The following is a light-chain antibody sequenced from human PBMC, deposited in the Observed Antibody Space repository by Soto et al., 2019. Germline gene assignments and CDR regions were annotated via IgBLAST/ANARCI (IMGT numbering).Light chain of an antibody. CDR3: AAWDDSRNGPV. Sequence: QSVLTQPPSASGTPGQRVTISCSGSNSNIGSYSVNWYRHLPGTAPKLLVFSDDQRPSGVPDRFSGSKSGPSASLAISGLQSEDEADDYCAAWDDSRNGPVFGGGTQLTVL. CDR2: SDD. V-gene: IGLV1-44*01. J-gene: IGLJ2*01. CDR1: NSNIGSYS.